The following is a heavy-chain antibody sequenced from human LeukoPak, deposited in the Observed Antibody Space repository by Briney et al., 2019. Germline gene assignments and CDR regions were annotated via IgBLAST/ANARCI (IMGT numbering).Heavy chain of an antibody. J-gene: IGHJ4*02. CDR2: INHSGST. CDR3: GSTLPFDY. CDR1: GFTVSSNY. D-gene: IGHD3-10*01. V-gene: IGHV4-34*08. Sequence: GSLRLSCAASGFTVSSNYMSWVRQAPGKGLEWIGEINHSGSTNYNPSLKSRVTISVDTSKNQFSLKLSSVTAADTAVYYCGSTLPFDYWGQGTLVTVSS.